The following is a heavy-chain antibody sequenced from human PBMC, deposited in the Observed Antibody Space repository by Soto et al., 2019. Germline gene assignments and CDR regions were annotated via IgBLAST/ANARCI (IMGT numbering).Heavy chain of an antibody. Sequence: ASVKVSCKASGYTFTSYGISWVRQAPGQGLEWVGWISAYNGNTNYAQKLQGRVTMTTDTSTSTAYMELRSLRSDDTAVYYCARALYYYGSGSYWEDYYYYYMDVWGKGTTVTVSS. CDR1: GYTFTSYG. CDR3: ARALYYYGSGSYWEDYYYYYMDV. V-gene: IGHV1-18*01. J-gene: IGHJ6*03. D-gene: IGHD3-10*01. CDR2: ISAYNGNT.